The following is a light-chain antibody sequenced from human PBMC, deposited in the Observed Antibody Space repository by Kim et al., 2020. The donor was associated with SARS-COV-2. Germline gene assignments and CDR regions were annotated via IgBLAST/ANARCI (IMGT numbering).Light chain of an antibody. J-gene: IGKJ2*03. CDR2: WAS. CDR1: QSVLYSHNDKNY. V-gene: IGKV4-1*01. CDR3: QQYYSIPYS. Sequence: RATINCKSSQSVLYSHNDKNYLAWYQQTPGQPPKVLIYWASTRESGVPDRFSGSGSGTDFTLTISSLQAEDVAVYYCQQYYSIPYSFGQGTKLEI.